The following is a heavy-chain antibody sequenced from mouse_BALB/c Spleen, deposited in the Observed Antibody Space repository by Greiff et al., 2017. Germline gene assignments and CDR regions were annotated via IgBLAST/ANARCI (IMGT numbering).Heavy chain of an antibody. D-gene: IGHD2-1*01. Sequence: EVMLVESGGGLVQPGGSRKLSCAASGFTFSSFGMHWVRQAPEKGLEWVAYISSGSSTIYYADTVKGRFTISRDNPKNTLFLQMTSLRSEDTAMYYCARHPYGNYGLLDYWGQGTSVTVSS. CDR2: ISSGSSTI. J-gene: IGHJ4*01. V-gene: IGHV5-17*02. CDR1: GFTFSSFG. CDR3: ARHPYGNYGLLDY.